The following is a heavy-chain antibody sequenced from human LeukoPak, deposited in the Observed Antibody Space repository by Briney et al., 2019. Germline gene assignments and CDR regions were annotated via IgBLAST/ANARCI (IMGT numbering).Heavy chain of an antibody. CDR1: GFTFSNYA. CDR2: ISYDGTKK. Sequence: HAGRSLRLSCAASGFTFSNYAIHWVRQAPGKGLEWVAVISYDGTKKYYADSVKGRFTISRDNSNNTLYLQMNSLRAEDTAVYYCARGRSRGVRFDYWGQGTLVTVSS. V-gene: IGHV3-30*04. D-gene: IGHD3-10*01. J-gene: IGHJ4*02. CDR3: ARGRSRGVRFDY.